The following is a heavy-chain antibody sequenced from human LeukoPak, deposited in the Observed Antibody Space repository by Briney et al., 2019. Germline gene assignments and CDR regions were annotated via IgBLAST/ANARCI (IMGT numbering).Heavy chain of an antibody. D-gene: IGHD3-22*01. CDR2: IRFDGSNP. J-gene: IGHJ4*02. CDR3: AKFESSGYYYDSSGYYLDY. Sequence: GGSLRLSCAASGFPFSSYGMHWVRQAPGKGLEWVAFIRFDGSNPKYADSVKGRFTISRDNSKNTLYLQMNSLRAEDTAVYYCAKFESSGYYYDSSGYYLDYWGQGTLVTVSS. CDR1: GFPFSSYG. V-gene: IGHV3-30*02.